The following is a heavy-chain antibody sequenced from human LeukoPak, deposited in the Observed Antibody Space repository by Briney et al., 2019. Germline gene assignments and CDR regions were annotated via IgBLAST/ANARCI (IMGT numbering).Heavy chain of an antibody. CDR1: GGSISSYY. CDR3: ARAYFYGSGSYYSFDY. Sequence: SETLSLTCTVSGGSISSYYWSWIRQPPGKGLEWIGYIYYSGSTNYNPSLKSRVTISVDTSKNQFSLKLSSVTAAGTAVYYCARAYFYGSGSYYSFDYWGQGTLVTVSS. J-gene: IGHJ4*02. V-gene: IGHV4-59*01. D-gene: IGHD3-10*01. CDR2: IYYSGST.